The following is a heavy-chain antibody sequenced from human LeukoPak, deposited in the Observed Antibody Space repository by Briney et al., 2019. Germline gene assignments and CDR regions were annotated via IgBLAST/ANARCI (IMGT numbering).Heavy chain of an antibody. CDR3: AKATPDYDILTGYDY. V-gene: IGHV3-30*18. CDR2: ISYDGSNK. J-gene: IGHJ4*02. Sequence: GGSLRLSCAASGFTFSSYGMHWVRQAPGKGLEWVAVISYDGSNKYYADSVKGRFTISRDNSKNTLYLQMNSLRAGDTAVYYCAKATPDYDILTGYDYWGQGTLVTVSS. D-gene: IGHD3-9*01. CDR1: GFTFSSYG.